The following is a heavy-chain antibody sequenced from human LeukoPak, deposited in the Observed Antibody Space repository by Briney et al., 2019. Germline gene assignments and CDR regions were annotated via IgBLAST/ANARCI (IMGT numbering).Heavy chain of an antibody. CDR3: ARQGAYYYGSGSPDAD. V-gene: IGHV5-51*01. CDR1: GYSFTSYW. Sequence: GESLKISCKGSGYSFTSYWIGWVRQMPGKGLEWMGIIYPGDSDTRYSPSFQGQVTISADKSISTAYLQSSSLKASDTAMYYCARQGAYYYGSGSPDADWGQGTLVTVSS. J-gene: IGHJ4*02. D-gene: IGHD3-10*01. CDR2: IYPGDSDT.